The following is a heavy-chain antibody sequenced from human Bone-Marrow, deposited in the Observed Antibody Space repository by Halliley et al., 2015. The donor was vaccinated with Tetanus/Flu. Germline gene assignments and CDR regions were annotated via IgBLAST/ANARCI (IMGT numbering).Heavy chain of an antibody. CDR2: TSYDRSNE. V-gene: IGHV3-30-3*01. J-gene: IGHJ6*02. Sequence: QVQLVQSGGGVVQPGRSLRLSCVASTFTFGSYAMHWVRQAPGKGLEWVAVTSYDRSNEYYANSVRGRFTISRDNSKKTLYLQMNSLSTEDTAVYFCARAGAGGDDFWSGYPGYYYTMDVWGQGTTVTVSS. D-gene: IGHD3-3*01. CDR1: TFTFGSYA. CDR3: ARAGAGGDDFWSGYPGYYYTMDV.